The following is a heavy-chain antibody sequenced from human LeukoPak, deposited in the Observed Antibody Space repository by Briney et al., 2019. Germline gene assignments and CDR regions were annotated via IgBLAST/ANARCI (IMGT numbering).Heavy chain of an antibody. CDR1: GGSISNYY. D-gene: IGHD6-13*01. J-gene: IGHJ5*02. Sequence: KPSETLSLTCTVSGGSISNYYWSWIRQPPGKGLEWIGYIYYSGSTNYNPSLKSRVTISVDTSKNQFSLKLSSVTAADTAVYYCARLGEAITAAGTGWFDPWGQGTLVTVSS. V-gene: IGHV4-59*08. CDR3: ARLGEAITAAGTGWFDP. CDR2: IYYSGST.